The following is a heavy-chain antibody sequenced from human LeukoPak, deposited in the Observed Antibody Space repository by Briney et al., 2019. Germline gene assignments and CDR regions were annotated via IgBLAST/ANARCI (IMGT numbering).Heavy chain of an antibody. CDR1: GGSMSSYY. CDR2: IYYSGTT. V-gene: IGHV4-59*12. Sequence: SETLSLTCTVSGGSMSSYYWNWIRQPPGKGLEWIGYIYYSGTTNYNPSLKSRVSMSVDTSKNQFSLKLSSVTAADTAVYYCARAGGSSWYEGFDYWGQGTLVTVSS. D-gene: IGHD6-13*01. J-gene: IGHJ4*02. CDR3: ARAGGSSWYEGFDY.